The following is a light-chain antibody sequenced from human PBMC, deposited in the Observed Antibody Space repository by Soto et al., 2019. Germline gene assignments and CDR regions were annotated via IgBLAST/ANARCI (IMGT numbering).Light chain of an antibody. J-gene: IGLJ2*01. CDR3: SSYTSSSTPHVV. Sequence: QSALTQPASVSGSPGQSITISCTGTSSDVGGYNYVSWYQQHPGKAPKLMIYEVSNRPTGVSNRFSGSKSGNTASLTISGLQAEDEADYYCSSYTSSSTPHVVFGGGTKVTVL. CDR2: EVS. CDR1: SSDVGGYNY. V-gene: IGLV2-14*01.